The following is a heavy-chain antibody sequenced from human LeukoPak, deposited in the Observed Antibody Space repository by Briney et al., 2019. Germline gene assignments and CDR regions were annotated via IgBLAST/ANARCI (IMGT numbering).Heavy chain of an antibody. CDR3: ARDRRGFDY. CDR2: INPNSGGT. Sequence: ASVTVSFTASGYTFTGYYMHWVRQAPGQGLEWMGWINPNSGGTNYAQKFQGSVTMTRDTSISTAYLELSRLRSVATAVYYCARDRRGFDYWGQGTLVTISS. CDR1: GYTFTGYY. D-gene: IGHD3-16*01. J-gene: IGHJ4*02. V-gene: IGHV1-2*02.